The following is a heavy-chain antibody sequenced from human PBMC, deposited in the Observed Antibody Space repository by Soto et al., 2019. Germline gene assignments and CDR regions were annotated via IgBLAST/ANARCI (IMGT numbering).Heavy chain of an antibody. CDR1: GDSLSRTEW. J-gene: IGHJ4*02. D-gene: IGHD2-2*01. V-gene: IGHV4-4*02. CDR2: IHHTGTT. CDR3: AGNLDNMPY. Sequence: QVQLQESGPGLVKPSGTLSLTCAVSGDSLSRTEWWSWVRQPPGKGLEWIGEIHHTGTTNYSPSLKSRLTISVDKSKNQFSLKVSSVTAADTALYYCAGNLDNMPYWGQGTLVTVSS.